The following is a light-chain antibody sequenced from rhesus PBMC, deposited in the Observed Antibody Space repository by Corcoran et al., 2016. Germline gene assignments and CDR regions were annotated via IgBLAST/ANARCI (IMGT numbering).Light chain of an antibody. Sequence: DIQMTQSPSSLSASVGDKVTITCHASQGISSWLAWYQQKPGKAPRILITKASSVQSGVPSRFSGRGSGTDYTLTISSLQSADFATCYCLQYISSPRTFGQGTKVEI. CDR2: KAS. J-gene: IGKJ1*01. V-gene: IGKV1-22*01. CDR1: QGISSW. CDR3: LQYISSPRT.